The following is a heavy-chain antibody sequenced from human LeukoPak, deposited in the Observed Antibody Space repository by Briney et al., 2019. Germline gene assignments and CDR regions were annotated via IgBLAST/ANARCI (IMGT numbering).Heavy chain of an antibody. CDR3: ARGELLVDY. V-gene: IGHV1-2*02. Sequence: ASLRVSCKASGYPFTDQFINWVRQAPGRGLEWMGWINPNRGDTNYEQRFQGSVTMTRDTSISTAYMDLTRLASDGTAVYYCARGELLVDYWGQGTLVTVSS. CDR1: GYPFTDQF. J-gene: IGHJ4*02. D-gene: IGHD3-10*01. CDR2: INPNRGDT.